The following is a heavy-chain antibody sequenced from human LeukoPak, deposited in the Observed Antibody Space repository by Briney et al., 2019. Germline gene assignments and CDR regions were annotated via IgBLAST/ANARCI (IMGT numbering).Heavy chain of an antibody. CDR1: GFAFSSYW. J-gene: IGHJ5*02. CDR3: ARSVYSYYANWFDP. D-gene: IGHD4-11*01. Sequence: GGSLRLSCAASGFAFSSYWMHWVRQAPGKGLVWVSRINSDGSSTTYADSVQGRFTISRDNAKNTLYLQMNSLRADDTAAYYCARSVYSYYANWFDPWGQGTLVTVSS. CDR2: INSDGSST. V-gene: IGHV3-74*01.